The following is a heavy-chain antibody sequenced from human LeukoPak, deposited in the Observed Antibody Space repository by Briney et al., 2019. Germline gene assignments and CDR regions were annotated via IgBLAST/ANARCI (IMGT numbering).Heavy chain of an antibody. CDR2: IRRDGSET. J-gene: IGHJ4*02. CDR3: ARPRGCGSSRCNNFDY. Sequence: GGSLTLSCAASGFTFSNYWMTWVRRAPGKGLEWVANIRRDGSETHYVDSVMGRFTISRDNAKNSLYLQMNSLRAEDTAVYYCARPRGCGSSRCNNFDYWGQGTLVTVSS. V-gene: IGHV3-7*01. D-gene: IGHD2-2*01. CDR1: GFTFSNYW.